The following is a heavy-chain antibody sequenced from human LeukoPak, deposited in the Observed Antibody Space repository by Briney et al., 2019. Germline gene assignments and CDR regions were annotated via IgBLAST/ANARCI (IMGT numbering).Heavy chain of an antibody. D-gene: IGHD1-14*01. CDR2: TRPSSGRT. CDR3: AREGPETYNFDF. CDR1: GYTLTNYY. Sequence: GASVKVSCKTSGYTLTNYYMHWVRQAPGQGPEWMGITRPSSGRTSYPQKFQGRVTMTWDMSTSTFYMELSSLTSDDTAVYYCAREGPETYNFDFWGQGTLVTVSS. V-gene: IGHV1-46*01. J-gene: IGHJ4*02.